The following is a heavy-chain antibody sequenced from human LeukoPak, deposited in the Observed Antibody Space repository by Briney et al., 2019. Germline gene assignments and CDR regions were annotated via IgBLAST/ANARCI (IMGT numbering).Heavy chain of an antibody. CDR2: ITSSSTYI. CDR3: ARDSGRFYDIGLVHDAFDV. J-gene: IGHJ3*01. D-gene: IGHD3-10*01. CDR1: EFTFSRSS. V-gene: IGHV3-21*01. Sequence: PGGSLRLSCAASEFTFSRSSMNWVRQAPGKGLEWVSSITSSSTYIYYADSVKGRFTISRDNAKNSLYLQMSSLRAEDTAVYYCARDSGRFYDIGLVHDAFDVWGQGTMVTVSS.